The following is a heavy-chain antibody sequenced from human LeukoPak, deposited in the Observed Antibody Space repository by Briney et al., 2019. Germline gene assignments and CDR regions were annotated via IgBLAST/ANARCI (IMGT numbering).Heavy chain of an antibody. Sequence: AGGSLRLSCAASGFTFSNYAMNWVRQAPGKGLEWVSTISGSGGSTYYAGSVKGRFTISRDNSKNTLYLQMNSLRAEDTALYYCARRGDNWGPFDYWGQGTLVTVSS. CDR1: GFTFSNYA. J-gene: IGHJ4*02. CDR3: ARRGDNWGPFDY. D-gene: IGHD7-27*01. V-gene: IGHV3-23*01. CDR2: ISGSGGST.